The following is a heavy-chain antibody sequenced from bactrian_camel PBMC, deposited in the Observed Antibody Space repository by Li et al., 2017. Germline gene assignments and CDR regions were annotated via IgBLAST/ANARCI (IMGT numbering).Heavy chain of an antibody. CDR2: IDREGDKT. CDR1: GFTFSSDS. J-gene: IGHJ4*01. V-gene: IGHV3S6*01. CDR3: AKPGGGTWFREIHF. Sequence: QVQLVESGGASVQAGGSLRLSCATSGFTFSSDSINWVRQAPGKGLEWVSAIDREGDKTYYADSVKGRFIISRDNAKSTLYLQLNSLKTEDTAMYYCAKPGGGTWFREIHFWGRGTQVTVS. D-gene: IGHD1*01.